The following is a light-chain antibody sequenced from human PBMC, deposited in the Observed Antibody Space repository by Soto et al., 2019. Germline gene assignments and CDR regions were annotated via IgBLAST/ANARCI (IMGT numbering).Light chain of an antibody. J-gene: IGLJ1*01. CDR3: CSYAGSYV. Sequence: QSVLTQPRSVSGSPGQSVTISCTGTSSDVGGYNYVSWYQQHPGKAPKLMIYYVSKRPSGVPDRFSGSKSGNTASLTISGLQSEDEADYYCCSYAGSYVFGTGTKLTVL. CDR1: SSDVGGYNY. CDR2: YVS. V-gene: IGLV2-11*01.